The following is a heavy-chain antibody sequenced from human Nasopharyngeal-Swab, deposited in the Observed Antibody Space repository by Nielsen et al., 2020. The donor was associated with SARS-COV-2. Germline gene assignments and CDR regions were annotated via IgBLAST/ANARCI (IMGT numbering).Heavy chain of an antibody. CDR3: ARTAAFCGDDCYSEYFQH. V-gene: IGHV3-21*01. CDR1: GFTFTTYT. D-gene: IGHD2-21*02. J-gene: IGHJ1*01. CDR2: ISHSTTYI. Sequence: LSLTCAASGFTFTTYTMNWVRQAPGRGLEWVSSISHSTTYIWYADSVKGRFTISRDNAKNSLYLQMNNLRADDTAIYYCARTAAFCGDDCYSEYFQHWGQGTLVTVSS.